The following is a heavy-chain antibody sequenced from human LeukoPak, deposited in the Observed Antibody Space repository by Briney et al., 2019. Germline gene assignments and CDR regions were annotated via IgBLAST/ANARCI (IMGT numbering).Heavy chain of an antibody. J-gene: IGHJ4*02. Sequence: PGGSLRLSCAASGFTLSSYWMSWVRQAPGKGLGWVANIKQDGSDKYYEYSVKGRFTTSRDNAKNSLYLQMNSLSAEDTAVYYWAREAGVPRTTQQWPTSVDCWGQGTLVTVSS. D-gene: IGHD5-18*01. CDR3: AREAGVPRTTQQWPTSVDC. CDR2: IKQDGSDK. V-gene: IGHV3-7*05. CDR1: GFTLSSYW.